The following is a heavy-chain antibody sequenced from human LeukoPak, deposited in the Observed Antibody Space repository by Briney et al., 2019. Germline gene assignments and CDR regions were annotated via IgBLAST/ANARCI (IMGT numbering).Heavy chain of an antibody. J-gene: IGHJ5*02. CDR3: ARDGSGYSYGSSWFDP. CDR2: IYHSGST. D-gene: IGHD5-18*01. CDR1: GGSISSGGYS. V-gene: IGHV4-30-2*01. Sequence: SETLSLTCAVSGGSISSGGYSWSWIRQPPGKGLEWIGYIYHSGSTYYNPSPKSRVTISVDRSKNQFSLKLSSVTAADTAVYYCARDGSGYSYGSSWFDPWGQGTLVTVSS.